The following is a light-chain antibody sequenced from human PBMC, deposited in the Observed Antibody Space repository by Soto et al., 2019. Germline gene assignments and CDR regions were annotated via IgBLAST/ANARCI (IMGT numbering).Light chain of an antibody. CDR2: DVS. V-gene: IGLV2-14*03. J-gene: IGLJ2*01. Sequence: QSALTQPASVSGSPGQSITISCTGTSSDVGGYNYVSWYQQHPGKAPKLMIYDVSNRPSGVSNRFSGSKSGNTASLTISGLQAEDEADYYCCSYTSSSTPVVFGGGTKQTVL. CDR1: SSDVGGYNY. CDR3: CSYTSSSTPVV.